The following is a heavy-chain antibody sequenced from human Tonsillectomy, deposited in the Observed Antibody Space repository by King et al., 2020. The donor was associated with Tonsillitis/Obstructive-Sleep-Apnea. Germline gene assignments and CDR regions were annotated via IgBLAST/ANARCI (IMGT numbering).Heavy chain of an antibody. Sequence: QLQESGPGLVKPSETLSLTCTVSGGSISSSSFYWGWIRQPPGKGLEWIGTIYYSGSTYYNPSLKSRVTISVDTSQNQFSLKLSSVTAADTAVYYCATVPAADNYYYYYMDVWGKGTTVTVSS. CDR3: ATVPAADNYYYYYMDV. D-gene: IGHD2-2*01. V-gene: IGHV4-39*01. CDR1: GGSISSSSFY. CDR2: IYYSGST. J-gene: IGHJ6*03.